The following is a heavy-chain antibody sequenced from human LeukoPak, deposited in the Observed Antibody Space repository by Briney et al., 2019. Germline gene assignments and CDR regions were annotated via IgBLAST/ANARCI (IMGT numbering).Heavy chain of an antibody. D-gene: IGHD6-19*01. J-gene: IGHJ4*02. Sequence: SETLSLTCTVSGGSISSSSYYWGWIRQPPGKGLEWIGSIYYSGSTYYNPSLKSRVTISVDTSKNQFSLKLSSVTAADTAVYYCARRSRYIAVAGPDYWGQGTLVTVCS. V-gene: IGHV4-39*01. CDR1: GGSISSSSYY. CDR3: ARRSRYIAVAGPDY. CDR2: IYYSGST.